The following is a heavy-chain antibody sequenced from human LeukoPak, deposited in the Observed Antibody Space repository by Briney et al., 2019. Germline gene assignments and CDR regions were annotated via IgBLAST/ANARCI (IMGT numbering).Heavy chain of an antibody. Sequence: GESLKISCKGSGYTFTNYWIAWVRQMPGKGLEWMGIIYPYDSETRYSPSFQGQVTISADTSISTAYLQWSSLKASDTAIYYCARYRPSWYFDYWGQGNLVTVSS. J-gene: IGHJ4*02. CDR1: GYTFTNYW. V-gene: IGHV5-51*01. CDR3: ARYRPSWYFDY. CDR2: IYPYDSET. D-gene: IGHD1-14*01.